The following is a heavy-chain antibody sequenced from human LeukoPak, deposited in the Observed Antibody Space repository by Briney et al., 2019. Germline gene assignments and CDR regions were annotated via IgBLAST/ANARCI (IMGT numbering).Heavy chain of an antibody. CDR1: GFTFSSYG. J-gene: IGHJ4*02. V-gene: IGHV3-30*02. Sequence: GGSLTLSCAASGFTFSSYGMHWVRQAPGKGLEWVAFIRYDRSNKYYADPVKGRFTTSRDTTKNTLYLQMNSLTAEDTALYYGAKDGFFSSTSWHFIDYGGQGPLVTVPS. D-gene: IGHD2-2*03. CDR3: AKDGFFSSTSWHFIDY. CDR2: IRYDRSNK.